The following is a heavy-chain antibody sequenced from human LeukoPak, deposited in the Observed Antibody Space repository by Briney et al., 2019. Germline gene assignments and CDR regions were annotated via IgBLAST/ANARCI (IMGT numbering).Heavy chain of an antibody. CDR3: ARVLRAASWRSYDY. CDR1: GGSVSKSLYY. D-gene: IGHD5-18*01. J-gene: IGHJ4*02. V-gene: IGHV4-61*01. CDR2: IYYNGDT. Sequence: SEALSLTCTVSGGSVSKSLYYWSWIRQPPGKGLEWIGYIYYNGDTNYNPSLKSRVIISIDTSSNQFSLRLNSMTAADTAVYYCARVLRAASWRSYDYWGQGSLVTVSS.